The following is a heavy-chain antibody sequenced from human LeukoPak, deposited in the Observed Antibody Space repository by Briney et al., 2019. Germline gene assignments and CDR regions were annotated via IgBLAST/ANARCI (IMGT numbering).Heavy chain of an antibody. V-gene: IGHV1-69*05. CDR3: ARAHRSGSYSHPFDY. D-gene: IGHD1-26*01. Sequence: ASVKVSCKASGGTFSSYAISWVRQAPGQGLEWMGGIIPIFGTANYAQKFQGRVTITTDESTSTAYMELSSLRSEDTAVYYCARAHRSGSYSHPFDYWGQGSLVPVSS. J-gene: IGHJ4*02. CDR2: IIPIFGTA. CDR1: GGTFSSYA.